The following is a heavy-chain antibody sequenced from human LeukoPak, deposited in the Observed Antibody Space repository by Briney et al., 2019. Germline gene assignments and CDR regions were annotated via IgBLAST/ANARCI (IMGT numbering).Heavy chain of an antibody. D-gene: IGHD3-3*01. CDR2: IYYSGST. J-gene: IGHJ5*02. CDR1: GGSISSYY. Sequence: SETLSLTCTVSGGSISSYYWSWIRQPPGKRLEWIGYIYYSGSTYYNPSLKSRVTISVDTSKNQFSLKLSSVTVADKAVYYCARLYLGRITIFGVRQTEEGFDPWGQGTLVTVSS. V-gene: IGHV4-59*08. CDR3: ARLYLGRITIFGVRQTEEGFDP.